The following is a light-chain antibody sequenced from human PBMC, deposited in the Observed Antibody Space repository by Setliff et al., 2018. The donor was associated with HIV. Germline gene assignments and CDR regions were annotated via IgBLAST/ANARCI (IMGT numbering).Light chain of an antibody. CDR3: CSYAGSYTYV. CDR1: SSDVGGYNY. CDR2: DVS. V-gene: IGLV2-11*01. Sequence: SVLTQPRSVPGSPGQSVTISCTGTSSDVGGYNYVSWYQQHPGKAPKLMIYDVSKRPSGVPDRFSGSKSGNTASLTISGLQAEDEADYYCCSYAGSYTYVFGTGTKVTV. J-gene: IGLJ1*01.